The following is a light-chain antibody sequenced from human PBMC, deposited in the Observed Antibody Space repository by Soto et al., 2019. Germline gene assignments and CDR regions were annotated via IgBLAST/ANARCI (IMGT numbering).Light chain of an antibody. V-gene: IGKV4-1*01. Sequence: DIVMTQSPDSLSVSLGERATINGKSSQSVLYNSNNKNYLAWYQQRPGQPPKLLIYWASTRESGVPDRFSGSGSGTDFTLTITSLQSEDVAVYYCQHYESTPPTFGQGTKLEIK. CDR2: WAS. CDR1: QSVLYNSNNKNY. CDR3: QHYESTPPT. J-gene: IGKJ2*01.